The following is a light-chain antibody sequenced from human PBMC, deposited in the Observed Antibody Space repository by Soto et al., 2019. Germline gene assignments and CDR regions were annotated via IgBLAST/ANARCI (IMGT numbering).Light chain of an antibody. J-gene: IGLJ1*01. CDR2: DVS. V-gene: IGLV2-14*03. CDR3: SSYTSSDTYG. CDR1: SNDVGNYNY. Sequence: QSALTQPASVSGSPGQSITISCTGTSNDVGNYNYVSWHQHHPGKAPKLMINDVSNRPSGVSSRFSGSKSGNTASLTISGLQAEDEADYYCSSYTSSDTYGFGTGTKVTVL.